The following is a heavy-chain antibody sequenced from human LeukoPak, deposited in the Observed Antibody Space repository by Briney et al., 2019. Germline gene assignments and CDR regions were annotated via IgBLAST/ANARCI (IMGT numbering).Heavy chain of an antibody. CDR3: AKASDSSSYISDY. D-gene: IGHD6-6*01. V-gene: IGHV3-23*01. CDR1: GFTFSSYA. Sequence: PGGSLRLSCAASGFTFSSYAMSWVRQAPGKGLEWVSAISGSGGSTYYADSVKGRFTISRDNSKNTLYLQMTSLRAEDTAVYYCAKASDSSSYISDYWGQGTLVTVSS. J-gene: IGHJ4*02. CDR2: ISGSGGST.